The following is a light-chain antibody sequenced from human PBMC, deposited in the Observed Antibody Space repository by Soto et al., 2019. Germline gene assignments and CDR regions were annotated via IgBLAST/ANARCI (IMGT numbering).Light chain of an antibody. CDR3: QYYGSTRNT. J-gene: IGKJ5*01. Sequence: EIVLTQSPDTLCLSPGERATLSCRASESVTSSHIACYQQKPGQAPRLLIYSASSVATGIPYRFSGSGSGTDFTLTISTLQPEDFAVYYCQYYGSTRNTFGQGTRLEIK. CDR1: ESVTSSH. V-gene: IGKV3-20*01. CDR2: SAS.